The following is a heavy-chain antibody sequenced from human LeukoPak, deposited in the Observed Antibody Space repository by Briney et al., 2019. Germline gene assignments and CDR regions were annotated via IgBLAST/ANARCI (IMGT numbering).Heavy chain of an antibody. V-gene: IGHV3-21*01. D-gene: IGHD3-10*01. CDR3: ARGGLGSWTFDS. CDR2: ISSSSSYI. J-gene: IGHJ5*01. CDR1: GFTFSSYS. Sequence: GGSLRLSCAASGFTFSSYSMNWVRQAPGKGLEWVSSISSSSSYIYYADSVKGRFTISRDNAKYSLYLQMDSLRADDTAVYSCARGGLGSWTFDSWGQGTLVTVSS.